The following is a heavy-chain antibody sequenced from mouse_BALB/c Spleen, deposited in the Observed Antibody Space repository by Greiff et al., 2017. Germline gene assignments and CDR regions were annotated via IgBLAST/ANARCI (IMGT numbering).Heavy chain of an antibody. D-gene: IGHD2-4*01. Sequence: QVQLKQSGAELAKPGASVKMSCKASGYTFTSYWMHWVKQRPGQGLEWIGYINPSTGYTEYNQKFKDKATLTADKSSSTAYMQLSSLTSEDSAVYYCARYRGSTMISFAYWGQGTLVTVSA. CDR2: INPSTGYT. J-gene: IGHJ3*01. CDR3: ARYRGSTMISFAY. CDR1: GYTFTSYW. V-gene: IGHV1-7*01.